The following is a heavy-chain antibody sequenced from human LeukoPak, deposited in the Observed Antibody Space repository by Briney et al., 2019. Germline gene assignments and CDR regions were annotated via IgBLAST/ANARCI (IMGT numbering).Heavy chain of an antibody. CDR2: IYYSGST. D-gene: IGHD3-3*01. Sequence: PSETLSLTCAVYGGSFSSYYWSWIRQPPGKGLEWIRYIYYSGSTNYNPSLKSRVTISVYTSKNQFSLKLSSVTAADTAVYYCARGYFFADTYYYYMDVWGKGTTVTISS. V-gene: IGHV4-59*01. J-gene: IGHJ6*03. CDR3: ARGYFFADTYYYYMDV. CDR1: GGSFSSYY.